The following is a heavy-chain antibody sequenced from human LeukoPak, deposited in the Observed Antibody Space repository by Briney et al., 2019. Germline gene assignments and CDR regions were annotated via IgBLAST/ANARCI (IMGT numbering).Heavy chain of an antibody. CDR2: IYYSGST. D-gene: IGHD1-26*01. CDR1: GGSISSSSYY. J-gene: IGHJ4*02. V-gene: IGHV4-39*07. Sequence: SETLSLTCTVSGGSISSSSYYWGWIRQPPGKGLEWIGSIYYSGSTYYNPSLKSRVTISVDTSKNQFSLKLSSVTAADAAVYYCARVRIVGATAYFDYWGQGTLVTVSS. CDR3: ARVRIVGATAYFDY.